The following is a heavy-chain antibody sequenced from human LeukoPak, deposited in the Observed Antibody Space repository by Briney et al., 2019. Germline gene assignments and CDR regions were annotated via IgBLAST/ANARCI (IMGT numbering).Heavy chain of an antibody. Sequence: GGSLRLSCSASGFYFRDHWMDWVRQAPGKGLEWVGHIKTDGSETYYLDSLKGRISISRDNTNNALYLQMNSLRVEDTAVYYCVKNDGWFHLAQWGQGTLVTVSS. CDR3: VKNDGWFHLAQ. J-gene: IGHJ4*02. D-gene: IGHD6-19*01. V-gene: IGHV3-7*03. CDR2: IKTDGSET. CDR1: GFYFRDHW.